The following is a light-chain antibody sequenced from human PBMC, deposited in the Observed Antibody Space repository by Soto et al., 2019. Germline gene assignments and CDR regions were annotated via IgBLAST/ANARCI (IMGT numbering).Light chain of an antibody. CDR2: DAS. CDR1: QSVSSY. V-gene: IGKV3-11*01. J-gene: IGKJ4*01. Sequence: EIVLTQSPATLSLSPGERATLSCRASQSVSSYLAWYQQKPGQAPRLLIYDASNRATGIPARFSGSGSGTDFTLTISSLEPEDFAVYYCQQRSNWPLGGGTKVEMK. CDR3: QQRSNWP.